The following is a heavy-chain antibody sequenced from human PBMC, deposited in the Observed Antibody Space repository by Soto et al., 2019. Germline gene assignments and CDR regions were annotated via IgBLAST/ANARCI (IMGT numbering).Heavy chain of an antibody. V-gene: IGHV3-33*01. CDR1: GFTFSNFG. Sequence: HPGGSLRLSCAASGFTFSNFGMHWVRQAPGEGLEWVTVIWFDGSNEFYADSVKGRFTISRDISKNTLYLQIHSLRAEDTAMYYCARFSEKFAFDYWGQGTRVTVSS. CDR2: IWFDGSNE. J-gene: IGHJ4*02. CDR3: ARFSEKFAFDY.